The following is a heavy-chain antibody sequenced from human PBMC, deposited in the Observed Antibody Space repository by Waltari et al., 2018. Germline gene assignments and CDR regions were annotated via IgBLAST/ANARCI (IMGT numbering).Heavy chain of an antibody. CDR1: GFPFNRYA. Sequence: EVQLLESGGGLVQPGGSLRLSCAASGFPFNRYALRRVRQAPGKGLEWVSAISGSGGSTYYADSVKGRFTISRDNSKNTLYLQMNSLRAEDTAVYYCAKGAGYSSGWYDYWGQGTLVTVSS. CDR2: ISGSGGST. D-gene: IGHD6-19*01. CDR3: AKGAGYSSGWYDY. V-gene: IGHV3-23*01. J-gene: IGHJ4*02.